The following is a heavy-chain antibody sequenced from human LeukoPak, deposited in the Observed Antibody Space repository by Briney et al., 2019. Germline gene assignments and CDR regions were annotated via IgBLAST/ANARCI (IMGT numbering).Heavy chain of an antibody. D-gene: IGHD1-1*01. Sequence: PSGTLSLTCAVSGDSITSSNWGSGVRQPPEEGLEWIGEIYHSGNTNYNPRLKSRVTITFDKTKKHLSLKLKSVTAADSAVYYCARDWNRYAYWGQGTLVTVSS. J-gene: IGHJ4*02. CDR3: ARDWNRYAY. V-gene: IGHV4-4*02. CDR2: IYHSGNT. CDR1: GDSITSSNW.